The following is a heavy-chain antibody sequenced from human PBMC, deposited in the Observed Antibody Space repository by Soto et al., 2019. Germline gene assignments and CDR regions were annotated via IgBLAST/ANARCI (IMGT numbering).Heavy chain of an antibody. J-gene: IGHJ5*02. CDR2: IDYSGNS. D-gene: IGHD3-16*01. CDR1: GGSATSGVYQ. CDR3: VRMRGGRWNWFDP. V-gene: IGHV4-61*08. Sequence: SETLSVTCTVSGGSATSGVYQWSWVRQPPGKGLQWVGYIDYSGNSDYNSSLKSRVTISADTSKNKFFLRLTSLTAADTAVYYCVRMRGGRWNWFDPRGQGIVVTVSS.